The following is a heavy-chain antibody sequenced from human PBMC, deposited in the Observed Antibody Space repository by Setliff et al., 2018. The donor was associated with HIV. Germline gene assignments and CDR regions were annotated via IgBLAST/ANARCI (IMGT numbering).Heavy chain of an antibody. V-gene: IGHV4-34*01. CDR3: AREHYYGSGSYYKDHYYYYGMDV. D-gene: IGHD3-10*01. J-gene: IGHJ6*02. CDR1: GGSFSGYY. CDR2: INHSGST. Sequence: PSETLSLTCAVYGGSFSGYYWSWIRQPPGKGLEWIGEINHSGSTYYNPSLKSRVTISVDTSKNQFSLKLSSVTAADTAVYYCAREHYYGSGSYYKDHYYYYGMDVWGQGTTVTVSS.